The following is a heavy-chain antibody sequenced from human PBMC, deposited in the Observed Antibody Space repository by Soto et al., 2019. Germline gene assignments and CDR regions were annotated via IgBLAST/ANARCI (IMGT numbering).Heavy chain of an antibody. CDR3: ARDIYSSSHERKQYYGMDV. J-gene: IGHJ6*02. D-gene: IGHD6-13*01. CDR1: GFTFSSYW. Sequence: PGGSLRLSCAASGFTFSSYWMHWVRQAPGKGLVWVSRINSDGSSTSYADSVKGRFTISRDNAKNTLYLQMNSLRHEDTAVYYCARDIYSSSHERKQYYGMDVWGQGTTVTVSS. CDR2: INSDGSST. V-gene: IGHV3-74*01.